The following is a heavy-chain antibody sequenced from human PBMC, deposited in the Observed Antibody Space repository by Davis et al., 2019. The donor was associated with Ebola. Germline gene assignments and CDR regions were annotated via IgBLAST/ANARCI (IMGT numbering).Heavy chain of an antibody. J-gene: IGHJ6*02. CDR3: ARAAAATFGMDV. Sequence: SQTPSLTRAISGDSVSSNSAAWNWIRQSPSRGLEWLGRTYYRYKWYNDYAVSVKSRITINPDTSKNQFSLQLNSVTPEDTAVYYCARAAAATFGMDVWGQGTTVTVSS. D-gene: IGHD2-15*01. CDR2: TYYRYKWYN. CDR1: GDSVSSNSAA. V-gene: IGHV6-1*01.